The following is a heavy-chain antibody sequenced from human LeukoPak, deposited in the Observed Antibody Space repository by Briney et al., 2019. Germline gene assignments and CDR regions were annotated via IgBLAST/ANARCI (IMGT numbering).Heavy chain of an antibody. Sequence: GSLRLSCAASGFTFSSYAMSWIRQPPGKGLEWIGYIYYSGSTNYNPSLKSRVTISVDTSKNQFSLKLSSVTAADTAVYYCASGVVVAARAFDIWGQGTMVTVSS. D-gene: IGHD2-15*01. CDR1: GFTFSSYA. J-gene: IGHJ3*02. CDR3: ASGVVVAARAFDI. CDR2: IYYSGST. V-gene: IGHV4-59*01.